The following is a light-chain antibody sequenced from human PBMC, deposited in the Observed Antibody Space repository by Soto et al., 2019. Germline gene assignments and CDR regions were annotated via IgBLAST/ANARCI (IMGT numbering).Light chain of an antibody. Sequence: DIQMTQSPSTLSASVGDRVTITCRASQSIGDSLAWYQQKPGKAPYLLISDVSSLERGVPSRFSGSGSGTEFTLTINDLQPEDVATYFCLQDYDFPYTFGQGTKVDIK. CDR3: LQDYDFPYT. CDR2: DVS. V-gene: IGKV1-5*01. J-gene: IGKJ2*01. CDR1: QSIGDS.